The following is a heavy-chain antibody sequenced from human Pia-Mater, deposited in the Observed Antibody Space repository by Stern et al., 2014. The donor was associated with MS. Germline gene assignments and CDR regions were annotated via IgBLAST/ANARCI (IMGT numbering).Heavy chain of an antibody. CDR2: VHHSGRT. V-gene: IGHV4-4*02. D-gene: IGHD6-13*01. CDR3: ARSKDSSSWYGYFDY. CDR1: GDSMSNNNW. J-gene: IGHJ4*02. Sequence: VQLEESGPGLVRPSTTLFLTCSVSGDSMSNNNWWSWVRQAPGKGLEWIGEVHHSGRTNHKPSPASRPTISIDKSKKMISLRMDSVTAADTAVYYCARSKDSSSWYGYFDYWGQGTLVTVSS.